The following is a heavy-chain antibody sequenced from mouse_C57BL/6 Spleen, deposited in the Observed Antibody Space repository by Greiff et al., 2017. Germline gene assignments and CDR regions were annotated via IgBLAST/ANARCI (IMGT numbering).Heavy chain of an antibody. CDR1: GFTFSDYY. V-gene: IGHV5-16*01. D-gene: IGHD3-3*01. CDR2: INYDGSST. J-gene: IGHJ3*01. CDR3: ARGDTFFAY. Sequence: EVKLVESEGGLVQPGSSMKLSCTASGFTFSDYYMAWVRQVPEKGLEWVANINYDGSSTYYLDSLKSRFIISRDNAKNILYLQMSSLKSEDTATYYCARGDTFFAYWGQGTLVTVSA.